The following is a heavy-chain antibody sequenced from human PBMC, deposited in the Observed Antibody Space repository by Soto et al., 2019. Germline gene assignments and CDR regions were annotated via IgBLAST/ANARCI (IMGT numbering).Heavy chain of an antibody. J-gene: IGHJ4*02. CDR2: LSYEGSEE. D-gene: IGHD6-19*01. V-gene: IGHV3-30*03. CDR1: GFNFGVFG. CDR3: ALTRRSSLLEVAGPGFEY. Sequence: GGSLRLSCAASGFNFGVFGMHWVRQAPGKGLEWLSVLSYEGSEEYYADSVRGRFTISRDNSKNTLFLQMDSLRVDDTGVYYCALTRRSSLLEVAGPGFEYWGQGTLVTVS.